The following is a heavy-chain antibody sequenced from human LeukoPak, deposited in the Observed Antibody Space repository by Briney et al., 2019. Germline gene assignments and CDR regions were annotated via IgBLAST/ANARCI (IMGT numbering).Heavy chain of an antibody. D-gene: IGHD1-20*01. J-gene: IGHJ4*02. Sequence: GESLKISCKGFGYSFTTYWIGWVRQMPGKGLEWMGIIYPGDSDIRYSPSVQGQVTISADKSISTAYLQWSSLKASDTATYFCARQLGERTFNWNDFDYWGQGTLVSVSS. CDR2: IYPGDSDI. V-gene: IGHV5-51*01. CDR1: GYSFTTYW. CDR3: ARQLGERTFNWNDFDY.